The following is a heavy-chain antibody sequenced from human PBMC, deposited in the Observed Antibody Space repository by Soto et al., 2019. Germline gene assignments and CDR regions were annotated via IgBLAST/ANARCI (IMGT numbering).Heavy chain of an antibody. D-gene: IGHD6-6*01. J-gene: IGHJ6*03. CDR1: GFTFDDYT. V-gene: IGHV3-33*08. CDR3: ARSTGSSSYHYYYMDV. Sequence: GGSLRLSCAASGFTFDDYTMHWVRQAPGKGLEWVAVIWYDGSHKYYADSVKSRFTISRDNSKNTLYLQMNSLRAEDTVVYYCARSTGSSSYHYYYMDVWGKGTTVTVSS. CDR2: IWYDGSHK.